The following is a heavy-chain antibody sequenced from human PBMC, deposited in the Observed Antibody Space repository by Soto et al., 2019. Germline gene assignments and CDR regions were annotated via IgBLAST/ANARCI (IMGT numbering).Heavy chain of an antibody. J-gene: IGHJ4*02. Sequence: PSETLSLTCAVSGYSISSGYYWGWIRQPPGKGLEWIGSIYHSGSTYYNPSLKSRVTISVDTSKNQFSLKLSSVTAADTAVYYCAREYSSSSAFDYWGQGTLVTVSS. CDR2: IYHSGST. CDR1: GYSISSGYY. D-gene: IGHD6-6*01. V-gene: IGHV4-38-2*02. CDR3: AREYSSSSAFDY.